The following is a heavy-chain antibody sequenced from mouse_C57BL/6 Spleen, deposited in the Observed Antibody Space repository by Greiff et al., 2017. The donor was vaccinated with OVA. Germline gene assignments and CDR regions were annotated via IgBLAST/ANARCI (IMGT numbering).Heavy chain of an antibody. J-gene: IGHJ4*01. V-gene: IGHV1-22*01. D-gene: IGHD2-1*01. CDR1: GYTFTDYN. Sequence: EVKLLESGPELVKPGASVKMSCKASGYTFTDYNMHWVKQSHGKSLEWIGYINPNNGGTSYNQKFKGKATLTVNKSSSTAYMELRSLTSEDSAVYYCASGGNYGDYYAMDYWGQGTSVTVAS. CDR3: ASGGNYGDYYAMDY. CDR2: INPNNGGT.